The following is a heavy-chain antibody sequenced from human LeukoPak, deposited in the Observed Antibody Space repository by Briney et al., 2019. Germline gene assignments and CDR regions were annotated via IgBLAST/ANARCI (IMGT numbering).Heavy chain of an antibody. D-gene: IGHD3-10*01. CDR3: ARELGLGFGRRGFDY. CDR1: GFTFSSYG. CDR2: ISYDGSNK. Sequence: SGGSLRLSCAASGFTFSSYGMHWVRQAPGKGLEWVAVISYDGSNKYYADSVKGRFTISRDNSKNTLYLQMNSLRAEDTAVYYCARELGLGFGRRGFDYWGQGTLVTVSS. V-gene: IGHV3-30*03. J-gene: IGHJ4*02.